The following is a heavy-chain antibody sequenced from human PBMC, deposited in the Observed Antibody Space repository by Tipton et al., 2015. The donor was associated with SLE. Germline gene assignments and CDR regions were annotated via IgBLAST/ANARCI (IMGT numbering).Heavy chain of an antibody. Sequence: TLSLTCSVSGYSISSSTYSWAWIRQPPGKGLEWIGSVSHDGNTHRNPSLMSRVTLSVDTSENQSSLKLTSVTAADTAVYYCARHQPLRGGSYAFWSGLLFFDYWGQGALVTVSS. CDR2: VSHDGNT. D-gene: IGHD3/OR15-3a*01. CDR3: ARHQPLRGGSYAFWSGLLFFDY. CDR1: GYSISSSTYS. V-gene: IGHV4-39*01. J-gene: IGHJ4*02.